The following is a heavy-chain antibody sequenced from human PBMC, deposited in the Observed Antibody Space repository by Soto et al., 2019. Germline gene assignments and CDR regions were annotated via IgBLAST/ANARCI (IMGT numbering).Heavy chain of an antibody. CDR3: ARGITMVRGVIFSPYFDY. J-gene: IGHJ4*02. CDR2: IYYSGST. CDR1: GGSISSGGYY. V-gene: IGHV4-31*03. Sequence: TLSLTCTVSGGSISSGGYYWSWIRQHPGKGLEWIGYIYYSGSTYYNPSLKSRVTISVDTSKNQFSLKLSSVTAADTAVYYCARGITMVRGVIFSPYFDYWGQGTLVT. D-gene: IGHD3-10*01.